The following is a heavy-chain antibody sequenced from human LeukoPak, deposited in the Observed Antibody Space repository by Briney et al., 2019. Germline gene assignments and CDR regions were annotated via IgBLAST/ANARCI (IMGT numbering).Heavy chain of an antibody. CDR1: GFTFSSYW. CDR2: INHNGNVN. CDR3: AAGDAMDY. V-gene: IGHV3-7*01. Sequence: GGSLRLSCAASGFTFSSYWMNWARQAPGKGLEWVASINHNGNVNYYVDSVKGRFTISRDNAKNSLYLQMNSLRAEDAALYYCAAGDAMDYWGQGTLVSVSS. J-gene: IGHJ4*02.